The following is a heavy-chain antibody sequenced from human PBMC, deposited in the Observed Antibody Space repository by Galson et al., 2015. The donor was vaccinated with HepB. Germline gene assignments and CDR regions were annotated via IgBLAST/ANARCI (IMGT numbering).Heavy chain of an antibody. CDR3: ARDPVDYGDFLDYYYGMDV. CDR2: INSDGSST. CDR1: GFTFSSYW. D-gene: IGHD4-17*01. Sequence: SLRLSCAASGFTFSSYWMHWVRQAPGEGLVWVSRINSDGSSTSYADSVKGRFTISRDNAKNTLYLQMNSLRAEDTAVYYCARDPVDYGDFLDYYYGMDVWGQGTTVTVSS. V-gene: IGHV3-74*01. J-gene: IGHJ6*02.